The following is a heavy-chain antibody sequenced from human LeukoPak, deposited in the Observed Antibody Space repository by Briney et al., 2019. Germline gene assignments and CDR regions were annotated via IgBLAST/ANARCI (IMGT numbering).Heavy chain of an antibody. J-gene: IGHJ4*02. CDR3: AKCREDYGDSVIDY. CDR2: IRYDGSNK. D-gene: IGHD4-17*01. Sequence: SGGSLRLSCAASGFTFSSYGMHWVRQAPGKGLEWVAFIRYDGSNKYYADSVKGRFTISRDNSKNTLYLQVNSLRAEDTAVYYCAKCREDYGDSVIDYWGQGTLVTVSS. CDR1: GFTFSSYG. V-gene: IGHV3-30*02.